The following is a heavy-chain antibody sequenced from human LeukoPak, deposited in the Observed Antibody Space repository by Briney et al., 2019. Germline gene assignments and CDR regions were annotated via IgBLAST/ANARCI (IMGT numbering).Heavy chain of an antibody. J-gene: IGHJ5*01. CDR2: VHYSGST. Sequence: SETLSLTCSVSGGSIRSHYWSWIRQRPGKGLEWIGYVHYSGSTNYNPSLKSRVTISVDTAKNKFYLKLSSVTAADTAVYYCARHETDNWFDSWGQGTLVTVSS. V-gene: IGHV4-59*08. D-gene: IGHD2-21*02. CDR3: ARHETDNWFDS. CDR1: GGSIRSHY.